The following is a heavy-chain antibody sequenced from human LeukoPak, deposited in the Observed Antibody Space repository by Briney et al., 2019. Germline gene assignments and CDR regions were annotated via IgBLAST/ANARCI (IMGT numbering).Heavy chain of an antibody. D-gene: IGHD2/OR15-2a*01. CDR2: IIPSDGST. V-gene: IGHV1-46*01. CDR3: ARAKPAVRRNSGPDY. Sequence: ASVKVSCKASGYSFTRYLIHWVRQAPGQGLEWMGIIIPSDGSTSYAQKFQGRVTMTRDTSTSTVYMELSSLRSEDTAVYYCARAKPAVRRNSGPDYWGQGTLVTVSS. CDR1: GYSFTRYL. J-gene: IGHJ4*02.